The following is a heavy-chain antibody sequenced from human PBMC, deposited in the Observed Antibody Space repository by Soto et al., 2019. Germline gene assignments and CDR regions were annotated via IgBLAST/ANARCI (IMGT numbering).Heavy chain of an antibody. J-gene: IGHJ5*02. D-gene: IGHD6-13*01. CDR3: ARGIQQLVPNWFDP. Sequence: QVQLVQSGAEVKKPGSSVKVPCKASGATFRSFAISWVRQAPGQGLGWMGGIIPIFGTANYAQKFQGRVTITADESTSTAYMELSSLRSEDTAVYYCARGIQQLVPNWFDPWGQGTLVTVSS. CDR2: IIPIFGTA. CDR1: GATFRSFA. V-gene: IGHV1-69*01.